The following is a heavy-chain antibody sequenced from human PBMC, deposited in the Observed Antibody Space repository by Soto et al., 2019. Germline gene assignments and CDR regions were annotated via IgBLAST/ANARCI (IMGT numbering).Heavy chain of an antibody. CDR3: AKGPHSSGWHYFDY. D-gene: IGHD6-19*01. J-gene: IGHJ4*02. CDR1: GFTFSSYA. CDR2: VSGSGGNT. V-gene: IGHV3-23*01. Sequence: GGSLRLSCAGSGFTFSSYAMGWVRQAPGKGLEWVSTVSGSGGNTYYADSVKGRFTISRDNIENTLYLQMISLRAEDMAIYYCAKGPHSSGWHYFDYWGQGTLVTVSS.